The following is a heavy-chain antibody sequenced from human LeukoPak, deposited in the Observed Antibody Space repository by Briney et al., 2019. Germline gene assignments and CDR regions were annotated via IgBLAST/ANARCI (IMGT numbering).Heavy chain of an antibody. D-gene: IGHD3-10*01. CDR1: GFIFRSYS. CDR2: ISSSSTTI. Sequence: GGSLRLSCAASGFIFRSYSMNWVRRAPGKGLEWVSYISSSSTTIQYADAVKGRFTISRDNAKNSLYLQMASLREEDTAVYYCERFAGDNYWGQGTLVTVSS. J-gene: IGHJ4*02. V-gene: IGHV3-48*02. CDR3: ERFAGDNY.